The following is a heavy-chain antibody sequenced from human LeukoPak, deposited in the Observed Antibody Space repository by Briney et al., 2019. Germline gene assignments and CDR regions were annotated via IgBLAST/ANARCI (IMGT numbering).Heavy chain of an antibody. CDR1: SGSFSGYY. CDR2: FNHNWGA. J-gene: IGHJ4*02. CDR3: AASLWFGIYPDY. V-gene: IGHV4-34*01. D-gene: IGHD3-10*01. Sequence: SETLSLTCAVYSGSFSGYYWTWFRQSPGKGLEWIGEFNHNWGAKYNPSLKSRVTISVDTSKNHLSLSLNSVTTADTAVYYCAASLWFGIYPDYWGQGSLVTVSS.